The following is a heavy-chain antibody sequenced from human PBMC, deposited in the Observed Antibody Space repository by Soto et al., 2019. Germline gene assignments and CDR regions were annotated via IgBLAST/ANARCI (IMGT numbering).Heavy chain of an antibody. J-gene: IGHJ4*02. Sequence: LRLSCAASVFTFSSYAMSWVRQAPGKGLEWVSAISGSGGSTYYADSVKGRFTISRDNSKNTLYLQMNSPRAEDTAVYYCAKTPTVTTIFLLDYWGQGTMVTVSS. V-gene: IGHV3-23*01. CDR3: AKTPTVTTIFLLDY. D-gene: IGHD4-17*01. CDR2: ISGSGGST. CDR1: VFTFSSYA.